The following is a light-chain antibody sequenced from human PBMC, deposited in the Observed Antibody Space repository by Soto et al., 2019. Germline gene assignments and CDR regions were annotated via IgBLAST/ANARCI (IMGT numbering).Light chain of an antibody. CDR3: SSYTSRTAV. J-gene: IGLJ2*01. CDR2: DVS. Sequence: QSALTQPASVSGSPGQSIAISCTGTSSDVGTYSFVSWYQQHPGKAPKLLIYDVSNRPSGVSDRFSGSKSGNTASLTICGLQAEDEADYYCSSYTSRTAVFGGGTKLTVL. CDR1: SSDVGTYSF. V-gene: IGLV2-14*03.